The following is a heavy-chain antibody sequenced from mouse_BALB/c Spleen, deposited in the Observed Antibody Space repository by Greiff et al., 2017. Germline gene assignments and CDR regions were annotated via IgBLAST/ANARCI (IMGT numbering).Heavy chain of an antibody. Sequence: DVKLVESGGDLVKPGGSLKLSCAASGFTFSSYGMSWVRQTPDKRLEWVATISSGGSYTYYPDSVKGRFTISRDNAKNTLYLQMSSLKSEDTAMYYCARHLLRDYFDYWGQGTTRTVSS. CDR2: ISSGGSYT. CDR3: ARHLLRDYFDY. CDR1: GFTFSSYG. V-gene: IGHV5-6*02. J-gene: IGHJ2*01. D-gene: IGHD1-1*01.